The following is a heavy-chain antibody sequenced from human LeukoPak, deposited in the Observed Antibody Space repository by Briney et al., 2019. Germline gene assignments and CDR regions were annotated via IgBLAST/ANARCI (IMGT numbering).Heavy chain of an antibody. CDR3: ATSARTYIGSSLDY. CDR1: TFKTKI. Sequence: TFKTKIIDRGRHATRKKKKWVSGFGAGGDNTYYADSVKGRFTISRDNSKNTVHLQMNSLRAEDTALYYCATSARTYIGSSLDYWGQETLVTVSS. J-gene: IGHJ4*02. D-gene: IGHD2-15*01. V-gene: IGHV3-23*01. CDR2: FGAGGDNT.